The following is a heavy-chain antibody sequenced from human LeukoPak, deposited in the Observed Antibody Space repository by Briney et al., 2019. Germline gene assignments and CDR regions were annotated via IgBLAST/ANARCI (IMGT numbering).Heavy chain of an antibody. D-gene: IGHD6-19*01. CDR1: GGSISSHY. V-gene: IGHV4-59*11. CDR2: IYYSGST. Sequence: SETLSLTCTVSGGSISSHYWIWLPQPPGRGLGWIGYIYYSGSTKYNPSLKSRVTISVDTSKNQFSLKLSSVTAADTAVYYCARDIPPYSSDYYYGMDVWGQGTTVTVSS. CDR3: ARDIPPYSSDYYYGMDV. J-gene: IGHJ6*02.